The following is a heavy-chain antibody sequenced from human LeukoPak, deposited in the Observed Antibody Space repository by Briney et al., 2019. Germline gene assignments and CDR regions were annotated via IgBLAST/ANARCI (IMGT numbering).Heavy chain of an antibody. CDR3: AAGVSFSIAAAGSFDY. V-gene: IGHV1-58*02. Sequence: AASVKVSCKASGFTFTSSAMQWVRQARGQRLEWIGWIVVGSGNTNYAQKFQERVTITRDMSTSTAYMELSSLRSEDTAVYYCAAGVSFSIAAAGSFDYWGQGTLVTVSS. CDR1: GFTFTSSA. D-gene: IGHD6-13*01. CDR2: IVVGSGNT. J-gene: IGHJ4*02.